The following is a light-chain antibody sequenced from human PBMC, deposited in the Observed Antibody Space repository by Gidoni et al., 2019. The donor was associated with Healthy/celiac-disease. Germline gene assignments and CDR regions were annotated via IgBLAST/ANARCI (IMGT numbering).Light chain of an antibody. V-gene: IGKV3-11*01. J-gene: IGKJ2*01. CDR3: QQRSNWPPYT. CDR2: DAS. Sequence: EIVLTQSPATLSLSPGERATLSCRASQSVSSYFACYQQKPGQAPRLLIYDASNRATGIPARFSGSGSGTDFTLTISSLEPEDFAVYYCQQRSNWPPYTFGQGTKLEIK. CDR1: QSVSSY.